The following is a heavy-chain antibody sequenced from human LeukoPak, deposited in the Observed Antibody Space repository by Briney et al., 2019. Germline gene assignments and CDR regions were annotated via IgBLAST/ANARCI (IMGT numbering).Heavy chain of an antibody. CDR1: GYTFTGYY. J-gene: IGHJ3*02. D-gene: IGHD3-3*01. Sequence: ASVKVSCKASGYTFTGYYMHWVRQAPGQELEWMGWINPNSGGTNYAQKFQGWVTMTRDTSISTAYMELSRLRSDDTAVYYCARTPSYDFWSGYYTGLDAFDIWGQGTMVTVSS. CDR2: INPNSGGT. V-gene: IGHV1-2*04. CDR3: ARTPSYDFWSGYYTGLDAFDI.